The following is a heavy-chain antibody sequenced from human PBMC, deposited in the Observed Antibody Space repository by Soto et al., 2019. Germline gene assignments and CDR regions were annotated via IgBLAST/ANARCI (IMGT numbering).Heavy chain of an antibody. CDR1: GFTFSSYA. J-gene: IGHJ4*02. V-gene: IGHV3-23*01. CDR2: IPGSGGST. D-gene: IGHD6-6*01. CDR3: AKIGSSSSVSLPLVLLDY. Sequence: EVQLLESGGGLVQPGGSLRLSCAASGFTFSSYAMSWVRQSPGKGLEWVSAIPGSGGSTYYAGSVKGRFTISRDNSKNTLFLQRNNLRVEDTAVYYCAKIGSSSSVSLPLVLLDYWGQGALVTVSS.